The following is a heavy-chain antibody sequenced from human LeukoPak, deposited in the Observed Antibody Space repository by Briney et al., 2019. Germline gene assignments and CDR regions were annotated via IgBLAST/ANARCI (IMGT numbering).Heavy chain of an antibody. V-gene: IGHV3-13*01. D-gene: IGHD1-1*01. J-gene: IGHJ6*03. Sequence: PGGSLRLPCAASGFTFSSFDMHWVRQPTGQGLEWVSTIGTASDTYYPGSVEGRFTLSRDNARNSLYLRMNSLTAGDTAVYYCARGPPRGKYYYMDVWGKGTTVTVSS. CDR3: ARGPPRGKYYYMDV. CDR2: IGTASDT. CDR1: GFTFSSFD.